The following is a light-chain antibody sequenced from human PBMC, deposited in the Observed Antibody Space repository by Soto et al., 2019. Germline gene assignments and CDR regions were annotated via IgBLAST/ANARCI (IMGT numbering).Light chain of an antibody. CDR1: SSDVGSYNY. V-gene: IGLV2-14*01. J-gene: IGLJ2*01. Sequence: QSALTQPASVSGSPGKSITISCTGTSSDVGSYNYVSWYQQHPGKAPKLMIYEVRNRPSGVSDRFSGSKSGKTASLTIFGHQAEDEADYYCSSYTTSTTQVFGGGTKLTVL. CDR2: EVR. CDR3: SSYTTSTTQV.